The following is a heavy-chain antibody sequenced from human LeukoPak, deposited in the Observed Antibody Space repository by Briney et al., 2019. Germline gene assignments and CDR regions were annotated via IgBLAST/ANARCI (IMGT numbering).Heavy chain of an antibody. Sequence: LETLSLTCSVSGGSISSSTYFWGWIRQPPGKGLEFIASIHSNGDSYFNPSLKSRVTSSLDTSKNQFSLKLTSVTAADTAVYHCARLDGDRPDHWGQGTLVTVSS. CDR3: ARLDGDRPDH. CDR1: GGSISSSTYF. D-gene: IGHD4-17*01. CDR2: IHSNGDS. V-gene: IGHV4-39*07. J-gene: IGHJ4*02.